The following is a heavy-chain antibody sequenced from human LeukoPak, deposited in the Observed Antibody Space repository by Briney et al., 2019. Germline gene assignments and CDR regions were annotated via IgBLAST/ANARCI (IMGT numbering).Heavy chain of an antibody. CDR1: GGSISSSSYY. D-gene: IGHD2-2*01. V-gene: IGHV4-39*01. J-gene: IGHJ4*02. CDR2: LYYSGSA. Sequence: PSETLSLTCTVSGGSISSSSYYWGWIRQPPGKGLEWIGSLYYSGSAYYNPFLKSRVTISVDTSKNQFSLKLSSVTAADTAVYYCARRELSTIDYWGQGTLVTVSS. CDR3: ARRELSTIDY.